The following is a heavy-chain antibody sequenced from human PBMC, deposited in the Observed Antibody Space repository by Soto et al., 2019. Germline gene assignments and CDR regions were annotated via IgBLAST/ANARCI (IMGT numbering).Heavy chain of an antibody. D-gene: IGHD4-4*01. Sequence: PSQTLSLTCAISGDSVSSNSAAWNWIRQSPSRGLEWLGRRYYRSKWYNDYAGSVKSRITINPDTSKNQCALQLNAVTPEDTAVYYCARVAPRPGTVTTPGYYYDGMDGWGQGTTVTVSS. CDR1: GDSVSSNSAA. CDR2: RYYRSKWYN. J-gene: IGHJ6*02. CDR3: ARVAPRPGTVTTPGYYYDGMDG. V-gene: IGHV6-1*01.